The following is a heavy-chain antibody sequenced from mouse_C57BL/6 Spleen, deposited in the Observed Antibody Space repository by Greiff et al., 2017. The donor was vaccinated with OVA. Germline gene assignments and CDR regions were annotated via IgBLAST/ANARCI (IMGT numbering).Heavy chain of an antibody. CDR1: GYTFTSYT. Sequence: VQLQQSGAELARPGASVKMSCKASGYTFTSYTMHWVKQRPGQGLEWIGYINPSSGYTKYNQKFKDKATLTADKSSSTAYMQLSSLTSEDSAVXFCARIDDYDDGNYAMDYWGQGTSVTVSS. J-gene: IGHJ4*01. CDR2: INPSSGYT. D-gene: IGHD2-4*01. V-gene: IGHV1-4*01. CDR3: ARIDDYDDGNYAMDY.